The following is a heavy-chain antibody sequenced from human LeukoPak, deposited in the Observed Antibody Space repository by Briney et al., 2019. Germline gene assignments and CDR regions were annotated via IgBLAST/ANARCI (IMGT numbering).Heavy chain of an antibody. Sequence: GGSLRLSCAASGFTFSNFAMTWVRQAPGKGLEWVSGIRVSGGDTYYADSVKGRFTISRDNSKNTLYLQMNSLRAEDTAVYYCAKDGSGTYPDAFDMWGQGTMVSVSS. CDR2: IRVSGGDT. D-gene: IGHD1-26*01. J-gene: IGHJ3*02. V-gene: IGHV3-23*01. CDR1: GFTFSNFA. CDR3: AKDGSGTYPDAFDM.